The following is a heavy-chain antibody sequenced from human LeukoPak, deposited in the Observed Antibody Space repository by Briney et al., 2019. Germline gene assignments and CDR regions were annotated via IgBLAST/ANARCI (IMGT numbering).Heavy chain of an antibody. V-gene: IGHV3-23*03. CDR3: AHRKATSWAHDY. Sequence: GGSLRLSCAGYGFTFRSYWMSWVRQAPGKGLEWVSVIYSGGSGSTYYADSVKGRFTISRDNSKNTLNLQMNSLRAEDTAVYYCAHRKATSWAHDYWGQGTLVTVSS. J-gene: IGHJ4*02. D-gene: IGHD2-2*01. CDR2: IYSGGSGST. CDR1: GFTFRSYW.